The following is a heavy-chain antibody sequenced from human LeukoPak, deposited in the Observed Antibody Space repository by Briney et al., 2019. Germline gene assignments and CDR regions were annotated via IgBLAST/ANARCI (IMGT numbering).Heavy chain of an antibody. D-gene: IGHD6-13*01. CDR1: GVTVSSNY. J-gene: IGHJ5*02. CDR2: IYSGGST. Sequence: GGSLRLSCAASGVTVSSNYMSWVRQAPGKGLEWVSVIYSGGSTYYADSVKGRFTISRDNSKNTLYLQMNSLRAEDTAVYYCARFIAAPSGWFDPWGQGTLVTVSS. V-gene: IGHV3-53*01. CDR3: ARFIAAPSGWFDP.